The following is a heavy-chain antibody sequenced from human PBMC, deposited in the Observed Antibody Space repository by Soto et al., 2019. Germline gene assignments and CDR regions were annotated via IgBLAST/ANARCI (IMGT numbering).Heavy chain of an antibody. V-gene: IGHV1-46*01. CDR2: INPSGGST. D-gene: IGHD2-2*01. Sequence: XSVKVACTASGYPFTSYYMNWGRQAPGQGLEWMGIINPSGGSTIYAQKFQCRVTMTRDTSTSTVYMELSSLRSEDTAVYYCARACSSTSCLYYYYYYGMDVWGQGTTVTVSS. CDR1: GYPFTSYY. CDR3: ARACSSTSCLYYYYYYGMDV. J-gene: IGHJ6*02.